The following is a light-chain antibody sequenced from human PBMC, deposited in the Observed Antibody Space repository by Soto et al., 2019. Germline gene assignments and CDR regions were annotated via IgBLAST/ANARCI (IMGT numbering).Light chain of an antibody. CDR1: QGISSY. CDR3: QQLNSYPRT. CDR2: AAS. V-gene: IGKV1-9*01. J-gene: IGKJ2*01. Sequence: IQLTQSPSSLSASVGDRVTITCRASQGISSYLAWYQQKPGKAPKLLMYAASTSQSGVRARFSGRGAEPDFTLTISGLQPEDFATYFWQQLNSYPRTFGQGTKLEIK.